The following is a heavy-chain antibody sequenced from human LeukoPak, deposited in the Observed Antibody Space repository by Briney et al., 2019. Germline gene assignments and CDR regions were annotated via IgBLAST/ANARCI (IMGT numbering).Heavy chain of an antibody. CDR2: IYTSGST. D-gene: IGHD2-21*01. J-gene: IGHJ3*02. Sequence: PSETLSLTCAVYGGSFSGYYWSWIRQPPGKGLEWIGRIYTSGSTNYNPSLKSRVTISVDTSKNQFSLKLSSVTAADTAVYYCARENIVVVNDAFDIWGQGTMVTVSS. CDR3: ARENIVVVNDAFDI. V-gene: IGHV4-4*08. CDR1: GGSFSGYY.